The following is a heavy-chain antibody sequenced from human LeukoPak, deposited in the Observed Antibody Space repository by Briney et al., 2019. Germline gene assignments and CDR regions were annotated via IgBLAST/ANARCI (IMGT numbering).Heavy chain of an antibody. CDR2: IRSKAYGATT. Sequence: GGSLRLSCTASGFTFGDYAMSWVRQAPGKGLEWVGFIRSKAYGATTEYAASLKDRFTISRDDSKSIAYLQVNSLKTEDTAVYYCTRILLKWELPGSDAFDIWGEGTMVTVSS. CDR1: GFTFGDYA. D-gene: IGHD1-26*01. CDR3: TRILLKWELPGSDAFDI. V-gene: IGHV3-49*04. J-gene: IGHJ3*02.